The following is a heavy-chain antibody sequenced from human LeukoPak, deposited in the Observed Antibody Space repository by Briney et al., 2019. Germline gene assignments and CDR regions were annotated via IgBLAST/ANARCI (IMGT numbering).Heavy chain of an antibody. CDR2: INHSGST. J-gene: IGHJ6*02. Sequence: SETLSLTCAVYGGSFSGYYWSWIRRPPGKGLEWIGEINHSGSTNYNPSLKSRVTISVDTSKNQFSLKLSSVTAAGTAVYYCARGYSGYYYYYGMDVWGQGTTVTVSS. CDR1: GGSFSGYY. CDR3: ARGYSGYYYYYGMDV. V-gene: IGHV4-34*01. D-gene: IGHD5-12*01.